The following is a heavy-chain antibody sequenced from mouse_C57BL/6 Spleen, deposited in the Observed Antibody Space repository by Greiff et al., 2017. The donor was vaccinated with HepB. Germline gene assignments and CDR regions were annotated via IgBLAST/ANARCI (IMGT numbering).Heavy chain of an antibody. Sequence: QVQLQQPGAELVMPGASVKLSCKASGYTFTSYWMHWVKQRPGQGLEWIGEIDPSDSYTNYNQKFKGKSTVTVDKSSSTAYMQLSSLTSEDSAVYYCARTHGSSYVNAMDYWGQGTSVTVSS. V-gene: IGHV1-69*01. D-gene: IGHD1-1*01. CDR1: GYTFTSYW. CDR2: IDPSDSYT. CDR3: ARTHGSSYVNAMDY. J-gene: IGHJ4*01.